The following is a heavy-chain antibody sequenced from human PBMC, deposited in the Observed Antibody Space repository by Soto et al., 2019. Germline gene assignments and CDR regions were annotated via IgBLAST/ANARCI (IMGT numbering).Heavy chain of an antibody. Sequence: QLQLQESGPGLVKPSETVSLSCTVSGGSISSSIYYWGWIRQPPGKGLEWIGSIYYSGNTYYNPSLRSRVTISVDTSKNQSSLRLSSATAADTAVYYSARQRGYFDYWAQGTLVTVSS. CDR2: IYYSGNT. V-gene: IGHV4-39*01. CDR1: GGSISSSIYY. CDR3: ARQRGYFDY. J-gene: IGHJ4*02.